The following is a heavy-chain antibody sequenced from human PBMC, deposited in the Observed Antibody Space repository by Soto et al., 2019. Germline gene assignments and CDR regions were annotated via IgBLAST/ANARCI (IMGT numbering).Heavy chain of an antibody. J-gene: IGHJ5*02. Sequence: SQTLSLTCAISGDSVSSNSAALNWIRQSPSRGLEWLGRTYYRSKWYNDYAVSVKSRITINPDTSKNQFSLQLNSVTPEDTAVYYCARGRGAAAGRGFDPWGQGTLVTVSS. D-gene: IGHD6-13*01. CDR3: ARGRGAAAGRGFDP. V-gene: IGHV6-1*01. CDR2: TYYRSKWYN. CDR1: GDSVSSNSAA.